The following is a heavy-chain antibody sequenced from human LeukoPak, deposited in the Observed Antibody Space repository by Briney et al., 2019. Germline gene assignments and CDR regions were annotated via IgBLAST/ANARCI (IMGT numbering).Heavy chain of an antibody. CDR3: ARDANNIAAAGT. Sequence: ASVKVSCKASGGTFSSYAISWVRQAPGQGLEWMGGIIPIFGTANYAQKLQGRVTMTTDTSTSTAYMELRSLRSDDTAVYYCARDANNIAAAGTWGQGTLVTVSS. CDR1: GGTFSSYA. CDR2: IIPIFGTA. V-gene: IGHV1-69*05. J-gene: IGHJ4*02. D-gene: IGHD6-13*01.